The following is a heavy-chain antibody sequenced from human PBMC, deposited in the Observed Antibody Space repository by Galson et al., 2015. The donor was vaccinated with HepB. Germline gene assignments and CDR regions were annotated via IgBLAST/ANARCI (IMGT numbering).Heavy chain of an antibody. CDR2: ISAYNGNT. V-gene: IGHV1-18*01. J-gene: IGHJ3*02. D-gene: IGHD3-10*01. CDR1: GYTFTSYG. Sequence: SVKVSCKASGYTFTSYGISWVRQAPGQGLEWMGWISAYNGNTNYAQKLQGRVTMTTDTSTSTAYMELRSLRSDDTAVYYCARRLLWFGELLWEDAFDIWGQGTMVTVSS. CDR3: ARRLLWFGELLWEDAFDI.